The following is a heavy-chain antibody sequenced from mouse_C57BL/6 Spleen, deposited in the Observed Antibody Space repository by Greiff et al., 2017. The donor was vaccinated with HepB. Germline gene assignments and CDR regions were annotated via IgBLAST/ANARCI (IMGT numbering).Heavy chain of an antibody. CDR3: ARRGYPSYWYFDV. CDR1: GFTFSSYG. D-gene: IGHD3-1*01. J-gene: IGHJ1*03. CDR2: ISSGGSYT. V-gene: IGHV5-6*01. Sequence: EVQLVESGGDLVKPGGSLKLSCAASGFTFSSYGMSWVRQTPDKRLEWVATISSGGSYTYYPDSVKGRFTISRDNAKNTLYLQMSSLKSEDTAMYYCARRGYPSYWYFDVWGTGTTVTVSS.